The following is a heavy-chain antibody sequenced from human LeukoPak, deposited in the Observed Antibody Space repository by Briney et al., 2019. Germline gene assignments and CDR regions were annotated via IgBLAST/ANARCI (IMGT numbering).Heavy chain of an antibody. D-gene: IGHD6-19*01. J-gene: IGHJ4*02. CDR3: AKKAGAVASGYFDC. CDR1: GFTFSNYG. Sequence: GGSLRLSCAASGFTFSNYGIHWVRQAPGKGLEWVAVISNDGNNKNYADSVKGRFTISRDNSKSVLYLQMSSLRAEDTAVYFCAKKAGAVASGYFDCWGQGTLVTVSS. CDR2: ISNDGNNK. V-gene: IGHV3-30*18.